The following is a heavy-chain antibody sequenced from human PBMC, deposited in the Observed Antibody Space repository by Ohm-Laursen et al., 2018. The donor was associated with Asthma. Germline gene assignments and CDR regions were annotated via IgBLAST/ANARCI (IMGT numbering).Heavy chain of an antibody. Sequence: SLRLSCAASGYSFSLYSIHWIRQAPGKGLQWVASISTASTFIYYADSVKGRFTISRDNAKNSLYLQMNSLRAEDTAVYYCAREYGTYWGQGTLVTVSS. V-gene: IGHV3-21*01. CDR3: AREYGTY. D-gene: IGHD1-26*01. CDR1: GYSFSLYS. CDR2: ISTASTFI. J-gene: IGHJ4*02.